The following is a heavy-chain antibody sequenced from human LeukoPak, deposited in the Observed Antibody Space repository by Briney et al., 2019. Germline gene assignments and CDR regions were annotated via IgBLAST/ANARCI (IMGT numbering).Heavy chain of an antibody. J-gene: IGHJ4*02. D-gene: IGHD6-13*01. V-gene: IGHV3-30-3*01. CDR3: ARDHIAAAGTVDY. CDR1: GFTFSSYA. Sequence: GGSLRLSCAASGFTFSSYAMHWVRQAPGKGLEWVAVISYDGSNKYYADSVKGRFTISRDNSKNTLYLQMNSLRAEDTAVYYCARDHIAAAGTVDYWGQGTLVTVSS. CDR2: ISYDGSNK.